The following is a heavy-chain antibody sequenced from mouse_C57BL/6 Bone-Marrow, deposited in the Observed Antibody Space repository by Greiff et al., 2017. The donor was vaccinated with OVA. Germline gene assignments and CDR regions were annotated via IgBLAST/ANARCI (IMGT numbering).Heavy chain of an antibody. J-gene: IGHJ1*03. V-gene: IGHV1-82*01. D-gene: IGHD1-1*01. Sequence: VQLQQSGPELVKPGASVKISCKASGYAFSSSWMNWVKQRPGKGLEWIGRIYPGDGDTNYNGKFKGKATLTADKSSSTAYMQLSSLTSEDSAVYFCARGAYYYGSYWYFGVWGTGTTVTVSS. CDR1: GYAFSSSW. CDR3: ARGAYYYGSYWYFGV. CDR2: IYPGDGDT.